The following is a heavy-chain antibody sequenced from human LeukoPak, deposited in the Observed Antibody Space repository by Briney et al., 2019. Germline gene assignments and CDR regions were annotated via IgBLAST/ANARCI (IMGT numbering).Heavy chain of an antibody. J-gene: IGHJ1*01. CDR3: ARFYSNGEYFQY. V-gene: IGHV4-38-2*01. D-gene: IGHD4-11*01. CDR2: IYHSGST. CDR1: GYSISSGYY. Sequence: SETLSLTCAVSGYSISSGYYWGWIRQPPGKGLEWIGSIYHSGSTYYNPSLKSRVTISVDTSKNQFSLKLSSVTAADTAVYYCARFYSNGEYFQYWGQGTLVTVSS.